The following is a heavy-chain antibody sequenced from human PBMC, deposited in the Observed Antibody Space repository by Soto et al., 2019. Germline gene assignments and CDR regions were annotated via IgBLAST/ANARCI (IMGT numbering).Heavy chain of an antibody. CDR2: VSYDGSNK. CDR3: AKDLGFCSGGSCYSEGYFDY. Sequence: QVQLVEWGGGVAQPGRSLRLSCAASGFTFSTYGMHWVRQAPGKGLEWVALVSYDGSNKNYADSVKGRFAISRDNSKNMLYLQMNMLRTDDTAVYYCAKDLGFCSGGSCYSEGYFDYWGQGALVTVSS. V-gene: IGHV3-30*18. J-gene: IGHJ4*02. CDR1: GFTFSTYG. D-gene: IGHD2-15*01.